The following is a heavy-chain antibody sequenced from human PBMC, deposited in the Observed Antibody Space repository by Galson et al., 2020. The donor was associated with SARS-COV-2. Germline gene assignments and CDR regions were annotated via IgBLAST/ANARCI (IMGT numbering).Heavy chain of an antibody. J-gene: IGHJ5*02. CDR1: GDSVSSGSYY. Sequence: SQTLSLTCTVSGDSVSSGSYYWSWIRQPPGKGLEWIGYIFHSGKTNYNPSLKSRVTIPVDTSKNHFSLKLSSVTAADTAVYYCARMQFIMVRWENWFDPWGQGTLVTVSS. CDR2: IFHSGKT. CDR3: ARMQFIMVRWENWFDP. V-gene: IGHV4-61*03. D-gene: IGHD3-10*01.